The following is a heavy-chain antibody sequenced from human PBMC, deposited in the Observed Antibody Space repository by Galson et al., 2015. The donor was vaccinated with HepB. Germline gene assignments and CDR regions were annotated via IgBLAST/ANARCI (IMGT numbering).Heavy chain of an antibody. CDR1: GYTFTGYY. Sequence: SVKVSCKASGYTFTGYYMHWVRQAPGQGLEWMGGIIPIFGTANYAQKFQGRVTITADESTSTAYMELSSLRSEDTAVYYCARTVPAAGNSYYYYMDVWGKGTTVTVSS. J-gene: IGHJ6*03. D-gene: IGHD6-13*01. CDR3: ARTVPAAGNSYYYYMDV. V-gene: IGHV1-69*13. CDR2: IIPIFGTA.